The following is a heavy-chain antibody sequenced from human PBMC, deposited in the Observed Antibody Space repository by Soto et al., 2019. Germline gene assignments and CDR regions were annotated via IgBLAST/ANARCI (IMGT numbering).Heavy chain of an antibody. V-gene: IGHV1-69*13. CDR1: GGTFSSYA. J-gene: IGHJ3*02. CDR2: ITPIFGTA. D-gene: IGHD3-22*01. Sequence: GASVKVSCKASGGTFSSYAISWVRQAPGQGLEWMGGITPIFGTANYAQKFQGRVTITADESTSTAYMELSSLRSEDTAVYYCARVYYYDSSAKGPFAFDIWGQGTMVTVSS. CDR3: ARVYYYDSSAKGPFAFDI.